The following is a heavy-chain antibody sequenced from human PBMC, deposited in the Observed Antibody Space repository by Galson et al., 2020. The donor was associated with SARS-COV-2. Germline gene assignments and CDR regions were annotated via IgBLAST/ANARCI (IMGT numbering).Heavy chain of an antibody. J-gene: IGHJ6*02. Sequence: GGSLRLSCEVSGFTFSSYSMNWVRQAPGKGLEWVSSISSSSSYIYYADSVKGRFTISRDNAKNSLYLQMNSLRAEDTAVYYCARDDRWEPRFQPSYYYYYGMDVWGQGTTVTVSS. V-gene: IGHV3-21*01. CDR1: GFTFSSYS. CDR3: ARDDRWEPRFQPSYYYYYGMDV. CDR2: ISSSSSYI. D-gene: IGHD1-26*01.